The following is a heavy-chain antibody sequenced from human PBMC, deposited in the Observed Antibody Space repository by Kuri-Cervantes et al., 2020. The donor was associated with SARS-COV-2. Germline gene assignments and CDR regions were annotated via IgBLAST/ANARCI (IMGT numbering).Heavy chain of an antibody. CDR1: GFTFSSYG. CDR2: IRYDGSNK. J-gene: IGHJ6*03. V-gene: IGHV3-30*02. Sequence: LSLTCAASGFTFSSYGMHWVRQAPGKGLEGVVFIRYDGSNKYYADSVKGRFTISRDNAKNSLYLQMNSLRAEDTAVYYCARGFYYDSSGPAGGVDYMDVWGKGTTVTVSS. CDR3: ARGFYYDSSGPAGGVDYMDV. D-gene: IGHD3-22*01.